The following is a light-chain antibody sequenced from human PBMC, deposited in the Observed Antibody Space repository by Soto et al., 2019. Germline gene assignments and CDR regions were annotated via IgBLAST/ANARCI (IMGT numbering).Light chain of an antibody. V-gene: IGKV1-39*01. Sequence: MTQPPNLLSASTGDRVTISWRASQCISRYLNWYQQKPGKAPNLLIYVASSLQSEVPSRFSGSGSGTDFTLTITRLQPEDFATYYCQQSYGTPITFGQGTRLEIK. J-gene: IGKJ5*01. CDR1: QCISRY. CDR2: VAS. CDR3: QQSYGTPIT.